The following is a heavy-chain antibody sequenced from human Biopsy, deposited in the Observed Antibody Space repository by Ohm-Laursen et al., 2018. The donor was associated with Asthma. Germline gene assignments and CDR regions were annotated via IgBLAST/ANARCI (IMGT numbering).Heavy chain of an antibody. CDR2: ISVYNGNT. J-gene: IGHJ6*02. CDR3: ARAVDYSHYYGIDV. D-gene: IGHD3-10*01. Sequence: ASVKVSSNTSGYTFNSAGITWVRQAPGQGLEWMGWISVYNGNTKVAQKLQDRVTMITDTSTSTAYMELRSLRSDDTAVYFCARAVDYSHYYGIDVWGQGTTVTVS. V-gene: IGHV1-18*01. CDR1: GYTFNSAG.